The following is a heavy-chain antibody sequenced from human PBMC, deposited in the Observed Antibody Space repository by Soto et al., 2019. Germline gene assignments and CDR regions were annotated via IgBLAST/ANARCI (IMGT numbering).Heavy chain of an antibody. Sequence: QVQLQESGPGLVKPSETLSLTCTVSGGSISSYYWSWIRQPPGKGLEWIGYIYYSGSTNYNPSLKSRGTTSVQTSKTQSSLKLSYATAADTAVYYCARNYYEILTANRPYCYDYYMDVGGKGTTVTVSS. CDR1: GGSISSYY. CDR3: ARNYYEILTANRPYCYDYYMDV. CDR2: IYYSGST. V-gene: IGHV4-59*08. D-gene: IGHD3-9*01. J-gene: IGHJ6*03.